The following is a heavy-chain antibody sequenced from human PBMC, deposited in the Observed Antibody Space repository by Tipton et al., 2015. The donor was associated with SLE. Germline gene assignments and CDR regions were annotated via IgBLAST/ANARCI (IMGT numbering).Heavy chain of an antibody. J-gene: IGHJ6*04. CDR2: ISYSGGT. D-gene: IGHD1-7*01. CDR1: GASISSGAIY. V-gene: IGHV4-31*03. Sequence: TLSLTCSVSGASISSGAIYWSWFRHHPGKGLEWIGYISYSGGTYYNPSLGSRLTISVDTSKDQFSLRLTSVTAADTAVYYCARATDWNLSPDVWGKGTTVTVSS. CDR3: ARATDWNLSPDV.